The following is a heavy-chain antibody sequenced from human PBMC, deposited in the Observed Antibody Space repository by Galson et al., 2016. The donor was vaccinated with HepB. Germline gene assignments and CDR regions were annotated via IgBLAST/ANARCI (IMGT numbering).Heavy chain of an antibody. J-gene: IGHJ6*02. D-gene: IGHD2-15*01. Sequence: SLRLSCAASGFAFSSYGISWVRQAPGKGLQWVSAISGSGGSTYYADSVKGRFTISRDNSKNTLYIKMKSLRAEATAVYYCAKERYCSGGYCYPGRPGADNDVWGQGTTVTVSS. CDR1: GFAFSSYG. CDR3: AKERYCSGGYCYPGRPGADNDV. V-gene: IGHV3-23*01. CDR2: ISGSGGST.